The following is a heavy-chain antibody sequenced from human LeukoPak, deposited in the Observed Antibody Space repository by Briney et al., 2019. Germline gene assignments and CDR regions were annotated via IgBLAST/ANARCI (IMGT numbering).Heavy chain of an antibody. V-gene: IGHV3-23*01. J-gene: IGHJ4*02. CDR2: ISGSGKST. CDR3: AKDRNSGSYYLDY. CDR1: EFTFSNYA. Sequence: GGSLRLSCAASEFTFSNYAMTWVRQAPWKGLEWVSTISGSGKSTQYADSVKGRFTISRDNFKNTLYLQMNSLRAEDTAVYYCAKDRNSGSYYLDYWGQGTLVTVSS. D-gene: IGHD1-26*01.